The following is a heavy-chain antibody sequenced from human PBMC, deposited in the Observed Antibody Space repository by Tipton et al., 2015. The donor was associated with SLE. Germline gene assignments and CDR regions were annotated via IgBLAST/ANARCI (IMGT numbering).Heavy chain of an antibody. CDR1: GYSISGHY. V-gene: IGHV4-4*07. Sequence: TLSLTCTVSGYSISGHYWTWIRQPAGKGLEWIGHISTSGSTNYNPSLKSRVALSLDTSKNQISLNLNSVTAADTAVYYCARGMFDSRGYSNAFDMWSQGTLVTVSS. D-gene: IGHD3-22*01. J-gene: IGHJ3*02. CDR3: ARGMFDSRGYSNAFDM. CDR2: ISTSGST.